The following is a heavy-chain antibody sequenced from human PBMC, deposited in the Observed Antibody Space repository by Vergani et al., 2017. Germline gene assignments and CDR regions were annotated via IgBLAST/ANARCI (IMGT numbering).Heavy chain of an antibody. J-gene: IGHJ6*04. CDR2: IGVDGDR. CDR1: GFTFSSND. Sequence: EVQLVESGGGLVQPGGSLTLSRTVSGFTFSSNDFHWVRQTAGKGLEWVSSIGVDGDRYYSDSVKGRFTISRDNGQSYFYLDMDNLRVEDTAVYFCAKEFCGTGNCYGWNHLEVWGEGTSVTVSS. CDR3: AKEFCGTGNCYGWNHLEV. D-gene: IGHD1-1*01. V-gene: IGHV3-13*01.